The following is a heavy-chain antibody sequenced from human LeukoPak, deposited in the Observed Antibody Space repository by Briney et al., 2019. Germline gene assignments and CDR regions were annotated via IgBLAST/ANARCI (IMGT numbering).Heavy chain of an antibody. CDR2: IRYDGSNK. D-gene: IGHD2-2*01. V-gene: IGHV3-30*02. J-gene: IGHJ4*02. CDR3: AKDGLGYCSSTSCYKMYSHPDY. Sequence: GGSLRLSCAASGFTFSSYGMHWVRQAPGKELEWVAFIRYDGSNKYYADSVKGRFTISRDNSKNTLYLQMNSLRAEDTAVYYCAKDGLGYCSSTSCYKMYSHPDYWGQGTLVTVSS. CDR1: GFTFSSYG.